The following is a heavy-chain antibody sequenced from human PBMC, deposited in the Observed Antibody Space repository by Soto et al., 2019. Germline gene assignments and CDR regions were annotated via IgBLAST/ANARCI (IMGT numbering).Heavy chain of an antibody. CDR3: ARTRRATPGTGFDY. J-gene: IGHJ4*02. Sequence: ASVKVSSKASGDTFTSYDINWVRQATGRGLEWMGWMSPNSGDTDYAQKFQGRVTMTWNTSISTAFMELSSLTSEDTAVYYCARTRRATPGTGFDYWGQGTLVTVSS. CDR1: GDTFTSYD. CDR2: MSPNSGDT. D-gene: IGHD6-13*01. V-gene: IGHV1-8*01.